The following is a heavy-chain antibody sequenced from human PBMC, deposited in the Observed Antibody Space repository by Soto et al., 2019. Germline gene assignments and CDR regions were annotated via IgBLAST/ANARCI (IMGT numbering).Heavy chain of an antibody. Sequence: QVQLQESGPGLVKPSETLSLTCTVSGGSISSYYWSWIRQPAGKGLEWIGRIYTSGSTNYNPSLKSVVTMSVDTSKNQFSLKLSSVTAADTAVYYCARLVTFGGVIVEYYFDYWGQGTLVTVSS. V-gene: IGHV4-4*07. D-gene: IGHD3-16*02. CDR2: IYTSGST. CDR3: ARLVTFGGVIVEYYFDY. J-gene: IGHJ4*02. CDR1: GGSISSYY.